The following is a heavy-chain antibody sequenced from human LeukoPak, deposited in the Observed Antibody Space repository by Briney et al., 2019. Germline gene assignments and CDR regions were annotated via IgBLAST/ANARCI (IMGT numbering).Heavy chain of an antibody. CDR2: IYHSGST. D-gene: IGHD3-10*01. Sequence: SETLSLTCAVSGYSISSGYYWGWIRQLPGKGLEWIGSIYHSGSTYYNPSLKSRVTISVDTSKNQFSLKLSSVTAADTAVYYCARQPDGSGSYYRPQMFDYWGQGTLVTVSS. CDR3: ARQPDGSGSYYRPQMFDY. CDR1: GYSISSGYY. J-gene: IGHJ4*02. V-gene: IGHV4-38-2*01.